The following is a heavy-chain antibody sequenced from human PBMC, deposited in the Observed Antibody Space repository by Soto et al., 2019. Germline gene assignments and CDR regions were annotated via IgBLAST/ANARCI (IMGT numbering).Heavy chain of an antibody. CDR3: ATSLVGTTTF. CDR2: ITNGGDTA. J-gene: IGHJ4*02. D-gene: IGHD1-26*01. CDR1: GFPFSIYN. V-gene: IGHV3-48*02. Sequence: PGGSLRLSCAASGFPFSIYNMHWFRQAPGKGLEWVSSITNGGDTAYYADSMKGRFTISRDNAKNSLYLQMNSLRDEDTAVYYCATSLVGTTTFWGQGTLVTVSS.